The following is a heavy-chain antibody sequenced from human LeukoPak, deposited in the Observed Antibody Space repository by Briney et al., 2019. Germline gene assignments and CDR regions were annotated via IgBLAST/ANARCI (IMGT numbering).Heavy chain of an antibody. CDR1: GGSISSSSYS. CDR3: ARHLVGAIGYYFDY. CDR2: IYYSGST. J-gene: IGHJ4*02. D-gene: IGHD1-26*01. V-gene: IGHV4-39*01. Sequence: SETLSLTCTVSGGSISSSSYSWGWIRQPPGKGLEWIGGIYYSGSTYYNPSLKSRVTISVDTSKNQFSLKLSSVTAADTAVYYCARHLVGAIGYYFDYWGQGTLVTVSS.